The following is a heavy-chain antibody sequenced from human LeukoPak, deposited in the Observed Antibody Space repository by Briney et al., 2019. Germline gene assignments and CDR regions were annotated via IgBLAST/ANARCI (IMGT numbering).Heavy chain of an antibody. V-gene: IGHV4-61*02. CDR1: GGSISSGSYY. Sequence: SQTLSLTCTVSGGSISSGSYYWSWIRQPAGKGLEWIGRIYTSGSTNYNPSLKSRVTISVDTSKNQFSLKLSSVTAADTAVYYCARDPHGDYYFGYWGQGTLVTVSS. CDR3: ARDPHGDYYFGY. D-gene: IGHD4-17*01. J-gene: IGHJ4*02. CDR2: IYTSGST.